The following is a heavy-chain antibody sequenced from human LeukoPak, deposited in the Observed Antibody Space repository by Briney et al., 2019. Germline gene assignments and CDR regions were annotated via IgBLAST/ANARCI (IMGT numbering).Heavy chain of an antibody. CDR2: INPNSGGA. D-gene: IGHD2-2*01. J-gene: IGHJ5*01. V-gene: IGHV1-2*02. Sequence: ASVKVSCKAFGYTFTSYGISWVRQAPGQGLEWMGWINPNSGGAKYAQRFQGRVTMTRDTSINTAYLELSRLRSDDTAVYYCARDLGYCSSTSCYDWFEYWGQGTLVTVSS. CDR3: ARDLGYCSSTSCYDWFEY. CDR1: GYTFTSYG.